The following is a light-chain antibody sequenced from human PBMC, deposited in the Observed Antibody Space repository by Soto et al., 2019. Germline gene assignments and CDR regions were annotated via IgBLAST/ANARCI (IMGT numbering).Light chain of an antibody. CDR2: KTS. Sequence: DIQMTQSPSTLSASVGDRVTITCRASLTITNWLAWYQQKPGKAPKVLIYKTSSLESGVPSRFSGSGSGTEFTLTINGLQPDDFATYYCQQYESYWTFGQGTKVEIK. CDR1: LTITNW. CDR3: QQYESYWT. J-gene: IGKJ1*01. V-gene: IGKV1-5*03.